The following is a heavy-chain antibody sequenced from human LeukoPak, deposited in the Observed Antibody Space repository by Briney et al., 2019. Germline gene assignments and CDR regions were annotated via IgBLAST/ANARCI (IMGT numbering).Heavy chain of an antibody. V-gene: IGHV3-30*02. CDR3: ARGTGNGWYYYFDY. Sequence: GGSLRLSCAASGFTFSSYGTHWVRQAPGKGLEWVAFIRYDGSNKYYADSVKGRFTISRDNSKNSLYLQMNSLRAEDMALYYCARGTGNGWYYYFDYWGQGTLVTVSS. CDR1: GFTFSSYG. CDR2: IRYDGSNK. D-gene: IGHD6-19*01. J-gene: IGHJ4*02.